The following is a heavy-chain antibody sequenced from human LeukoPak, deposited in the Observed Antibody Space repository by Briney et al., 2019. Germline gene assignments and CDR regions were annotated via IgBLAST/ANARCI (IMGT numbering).Heavy chain of an antibody. CDR2: ISYDGSNK. CDR3: AKDSSEYCSSFDY. V-gene: IGHV3-30*18. CDR1: GCTFSSYG. J-gene: IGHJ4*02. D-gene: IGHD6-6*01. Sequence: GGALRLSCAASGCTFSSYGMHWVRQAPGKGLEGGAVISYDGSNKYYADSVKGRFTISRDNSKNTLYLQMNSLRAEDTAVYYCAKDSSEYCSSFDYWGQGTLVTVSS.